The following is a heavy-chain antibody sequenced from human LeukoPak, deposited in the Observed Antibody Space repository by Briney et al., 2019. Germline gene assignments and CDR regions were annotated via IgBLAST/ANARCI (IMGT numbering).Heavy chain of an antibody. V-gene: IGHV3-30*04. CDR1: GFTFSSYE. CDR2: ISYDGSNK. Sequence: GGSLRLSCAASGFTFSSYEMNWVRQAPGKGLEWVAVISYDGSNKYYADSVKGRFTISRDNSKNTLYLQMNSLRAEDTAVYYCARSHWRAGDAFDIWGQGTMVTVSS. J-gene: IGHJ3*02. CDR3: ARSHWRAGDAFDI. D-gene: IGHD1-1*01.